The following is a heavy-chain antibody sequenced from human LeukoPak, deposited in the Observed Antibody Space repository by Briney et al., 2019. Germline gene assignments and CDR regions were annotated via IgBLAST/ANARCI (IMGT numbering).Heavy chain of an antibody. CDR2: IYYSGST. CDR3: ARFGGWYSIYYFDY. J-gene: IGHJ4*02. Sequence: SETLSLTCTVSGGSINSSSYYWGWIRQPPGKGLEWIGSIYYSGSTYYNPSLKSRVTISVDTSKNQFSLKLSSVTAADTAVYYCARFGGWYSIYYFDYWGQGTLVTVSS. D-gene: IGHD6-19*01. V-gene: IGHV4-39*07. CDR1: GGSINSSSYY.